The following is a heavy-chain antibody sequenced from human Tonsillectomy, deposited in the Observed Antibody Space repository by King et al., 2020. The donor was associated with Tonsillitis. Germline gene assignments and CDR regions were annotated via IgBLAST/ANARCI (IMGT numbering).Heavy chain of an antibody. V-gene: IGHV3-73*02. CDR2: IRSKFNSYAT. J-gene: IGHJ6*03. D-gene: IGHD3-22*01. CDR3: TRHPYDSSGFWYMDV. CDR1: GLTFSGSA. Sequence: VQLVESGGGLVQPGGSLKLSCAASGLTFSGSAMHWVRQASGKGLAWVGRIRSKFNSYATEFAASVKGRFTISRDDSKNTAYLQMNSLKTEDTAVYYCTRHPYDSSGFWYMDVWGKGTTVTVSS.